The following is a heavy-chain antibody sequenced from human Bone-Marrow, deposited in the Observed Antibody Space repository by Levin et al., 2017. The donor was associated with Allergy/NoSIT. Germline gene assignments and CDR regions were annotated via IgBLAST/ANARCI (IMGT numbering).Heavy chain of an antibody. V-gene: IGHV1-46*01. CDR3: ARDRGLCSGGSCYVWGASVKYDMDV. J-gene: IGHJ6*03. CDR1: GYPFSSYY. CDR2: INPSGGTS. Sequence: GESLKISCQASGYPFSSYYLHWVRHAPGQGLQWMGVINPSGGTSTAAPKFQGRVTMTRGTSTSTVYMELNSLRSEDTAVYYCARDRGLCSGGSCYVWGASVKYDMDVWGKGTTVTVSS. D-gene: IGHD2-15*01.